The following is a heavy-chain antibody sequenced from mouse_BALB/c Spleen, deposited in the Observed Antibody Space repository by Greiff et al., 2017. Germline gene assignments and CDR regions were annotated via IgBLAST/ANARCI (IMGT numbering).Heavy chain of an antibody. CDR3: TRSGGFDY. J-gene: IGHJ2*01. Sequence: VQLQRPGAELVRPGASVKLSCKASGYTFTSYWINWVKQRPGQGLEWIGNIYPSDSYTNYNQKFKDKATLTVDKSSSTAYMQLSSPTSEDSAVYYCTRSGGFDYWGQGTTLTVSS. V-gene: IGHV1-69*02. CDR2: IYPSDSYT. CDR1: GYTFTSYW.